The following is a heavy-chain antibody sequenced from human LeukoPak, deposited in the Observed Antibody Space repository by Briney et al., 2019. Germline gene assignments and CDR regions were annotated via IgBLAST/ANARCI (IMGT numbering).Heavy chain of an antibody. V-gene: IGHV3-30-3*01. D-gene: IGHD3-3*01. CDR1: GFTFSSYA. CDR2: ISYDGSNK. Sequence: GRSLRLSCAASGFTFSSYAMHWVRQAPGKGLEWVAVISYDGSNKYYADSVKGRFTISRDNSKNTLYLQMNSLRAEDTAVYYCVRGPFWSGNESWGQGTLVTVSS. CDR3: VRGPFWSGNES. J-gene: IGHJ5*02.